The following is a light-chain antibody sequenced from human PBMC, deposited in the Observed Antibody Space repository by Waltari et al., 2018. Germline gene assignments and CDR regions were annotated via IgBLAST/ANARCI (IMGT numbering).Light chain of an antibody. CDR2: GNS. Sequence: QSVLTQPPSASGAPGPRVTISCTGSNSNIGAGYDEHWYQQLPGTAPKLLIYGNSNRPSGVPDRFSGSKSGTSASLDITGLQAEDEADYYCQSYDNSLSGSGIFGGGTKLTVL. CDR1: NSNIGAGYD. J-gene: IGLJ2*01. CDR3: QSYDNSLSGSGI. V-gene: IGLV1-40*01.